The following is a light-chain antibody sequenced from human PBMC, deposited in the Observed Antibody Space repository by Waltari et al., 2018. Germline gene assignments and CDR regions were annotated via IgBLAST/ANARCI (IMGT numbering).Light chain of an antibody. CDR3: QTWTAGIRV. J-gene: IGLJ2*01. CDR1: RGPTSYA. Sequence: QPVLTQSPPASASLGAPVTLTGTLSRGPTSYATAGHHQQQGKAPRFLLRLNSVGSHIKGDGIPDRFSGSSSGAERYLTISNLQSEDEADYYCQTWTAGIRVFGGGTRLTVL. CDR2: LNSVGSH. V-gene: IGLV4-69*01.